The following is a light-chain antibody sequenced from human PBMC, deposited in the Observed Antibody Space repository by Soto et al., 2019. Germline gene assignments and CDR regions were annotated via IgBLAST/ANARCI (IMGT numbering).Light chain of an antibody. CDR3: QQYGGSPFT. J-gene: IGKJ3*01. Sequence: EIVLTQSPGTLSLSPGERATLSCRASQSVSVNSLAWYQQKGGQAPRLLIYAASTRATGVPDRFSGTGSGTDFALTISRXETDDSAVYHCQQYGGSPFTFGPGTKVDIK. CDR2: AAS. CDR1: QSVSVNS. V-gene: IGKV3-20*01.